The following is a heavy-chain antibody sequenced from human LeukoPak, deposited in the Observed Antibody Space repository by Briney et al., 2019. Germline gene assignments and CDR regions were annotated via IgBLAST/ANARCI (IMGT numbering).Heavy chain of an antibody. CDR1: GLTVSSNC. CDR2: IYSGGNT. Sequence: GGSLRLSCAASGLTVSSNCMSWVRQAPGKGLEWVSFIYSGGNTYYADSVKGRFTISRDNSKNTVHLQMNSLRAEDTAMYYCARGDVYTYDSSASAPFDPWGQGTLVPVSS. J-gene: IGHJ5*02. V-gene: IGHV3-53*01. D-gene: IGHD3-22*01. CDR3: ARGDVYTYDSSASAPFDP.